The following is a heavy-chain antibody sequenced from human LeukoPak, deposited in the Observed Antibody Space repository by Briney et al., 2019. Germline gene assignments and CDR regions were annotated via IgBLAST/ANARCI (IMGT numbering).Heavy chain of an antibody. Sequence: GGSLRLSCAASGFTFSSYAMSWVRQAPGKGLEWVSAISGSGSTIYYADSVKGRFTISRDGAKNSLYLQMNSLRAEDTAVYYCAELGITMIGGVWGKGTTVTISS. CDR3: AELGITMIGGV. D-gene: IGHD3-10*02. CDR1: GFTFSSYA. V-gene: IGHV3-23*01. J-gene: IGHJ6*04. CDR2: ISGSGSTI.